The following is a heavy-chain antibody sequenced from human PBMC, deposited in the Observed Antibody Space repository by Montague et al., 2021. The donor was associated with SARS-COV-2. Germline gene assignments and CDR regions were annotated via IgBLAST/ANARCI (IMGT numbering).Heavy chain of an antibody. CDR2: ISYSGST. V-gene: IGHV4-39*01. J-gene: IGHJ3*02. CDR1: GGSISSTSYY. CDR3: ARHITGSGNAFDI. Sequence: ETLSPTCTVSGGSISSTSYYWGWIRQPPGKGLEWIGSISYSGSTYYKSSLKSRVTISVDTSKNQFSLRLSSVTAADTAVYYCARHITGSGNAFDIWGQGTMVTVSS. D-gene: IGHD3-10*01.